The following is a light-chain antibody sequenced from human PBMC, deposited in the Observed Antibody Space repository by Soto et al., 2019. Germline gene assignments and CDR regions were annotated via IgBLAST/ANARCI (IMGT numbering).Light chain of an antibody. CDR1: QSVTNSF. CDR3: QQYGSSYFT. Sequence: EIVLAQSPGTLSLSPGERATLSCRASQSVTNSFLAWYQQKPGQAPRLLIYGASNRATDIPDRFSGSGSGTDFTLTISRLEPEDFVVYYCQQYGSSYFTFGGGTKVDIK. J-gene: IGKJ4*01. CDR2: GAS. V-gene: IGKV3-20*01.